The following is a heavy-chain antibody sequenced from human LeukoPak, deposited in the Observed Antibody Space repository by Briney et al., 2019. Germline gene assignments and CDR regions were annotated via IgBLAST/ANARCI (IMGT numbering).Heavy chain of an antibody. D-gene: IGHD2-2*01. CDR1: GFSFTNYW. CDR2: ISSDGSVT. V-gene: IGHV3-74*03. J-gene: IGHJ4*02. CDR3: VRDVSLVVPAARGYYFDY. Sequence: GGSLRLSCAVSGFSFTNYWMHWVRQDPGKGLVWVSYISSDGSVTKYADSVKGRFTISRDNAVNTLYLQMNSLRAEDTAVYYCVRDVSLVVPAARGYYFDYWGQGTLVTVSS.